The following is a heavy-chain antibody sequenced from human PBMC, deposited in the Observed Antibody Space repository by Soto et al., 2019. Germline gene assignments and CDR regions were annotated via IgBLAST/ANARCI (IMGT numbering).Heavy chain of an antibody. J-gene: IGHJ4*02. CDR2: ISYDGSNK. CDR3: AKDLRSIAAAGTDGYYFDY. Sequence: GGPLLLSWSAYGVPLRSYGMHWVRQAPGKGLEWVAVISYDGSNKYYADSVKGRFTISRDNSKNTLYLQMNSLRAEDTAVYYCAKDLRSIAAAGTDGYYFDYWGQGTLVIV. CDR1: GVPLRSYG. D-gene: IGHD6-13*01. V-gene: IGHV3-30*18.